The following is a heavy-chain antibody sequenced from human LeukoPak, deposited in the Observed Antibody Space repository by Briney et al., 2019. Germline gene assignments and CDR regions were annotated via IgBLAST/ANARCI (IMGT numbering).Heavy chain of an antibody. CDR3: AKAHKTDNYGGKLGSRCDY. J-gene: IGHJ4*02. V-gene: IGHV3-33*03. CDR2: IWYDGSKE. Sequence: PGGSLKLSCAASGFTFTNYGIHWVRQAPGKGPEWVAVIWYDGSKEYYADSVKGRLTISRDNSKNTLYLQMNSLRAEDTAVYYCAKAHKTDNYGGKLGSRCDYWGQGTLVTVSS. D-gene: IGHD4-23*01. CDR1: GFTFTNYG.